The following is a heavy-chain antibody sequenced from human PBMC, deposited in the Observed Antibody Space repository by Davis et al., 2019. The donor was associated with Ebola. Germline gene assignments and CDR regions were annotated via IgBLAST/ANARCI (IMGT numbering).Heavy chain of an antibody. Sequence: ASVKVSCKASGYTFTSYGISWVRQAPGQGLEWMGWISAYNGNTNYAQKLQGRVTMTTDTSTSTAYMELRSLRSDDTAVYYCARGGWDIVVVVAATPFDPWGQGTLVTVSS. D-gene: IGHD2-15*01. CDR1: GYTFTSYG. CDR3: ARGGWDIVVVVAATPFDP. V-gene: IGHV1-18*01. CDR2: ISAYNGNT. J-gene: IGHJ5*02.